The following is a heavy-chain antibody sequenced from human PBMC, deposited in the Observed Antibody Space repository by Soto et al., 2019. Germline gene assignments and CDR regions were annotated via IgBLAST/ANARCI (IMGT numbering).Heavy chain of an antibody. V-gene: IGHV3-48*01. J-gene: IGHJ4*02. CDR3: ANPRGYYDSSGYPTPDY. D-gene: IGHD3-22*01. CDR1: GFTFSGYN. Sequence: EVQLVESGGGLVQPGGSLRLSCAASGFTFSGYNMNWVRQAPGKGLEWVSYISSSSGTIYYADSVKGRFTISRDNPKNSLYLQMNSLRAEVTAVSYCANPRGYYDSSGYPTPDYWGQGTLVTVSS. CDR2: ISSSSGTI.